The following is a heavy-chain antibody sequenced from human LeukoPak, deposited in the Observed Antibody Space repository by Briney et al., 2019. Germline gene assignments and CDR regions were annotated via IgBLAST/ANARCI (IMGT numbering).Heavy chain of an antibody. Sequence: ASVKVSCKASGYTFTSCYMHWVRQAPGQGLEWMGIINPSGGSTSYAQKFQGRVTMTRDTSTSTVYMELSRLRSDDTAVYYCARGPAAKYWFDPWGQGTLVTVSS. J-gene: IGHJ5*02. CDR3: ARGPAAKYWFDP. D-gene: IGHD2-2*01. CDR1: GYTFTSCY. CDR2: INPSGGST. V-gene: IGHV1-46*01.